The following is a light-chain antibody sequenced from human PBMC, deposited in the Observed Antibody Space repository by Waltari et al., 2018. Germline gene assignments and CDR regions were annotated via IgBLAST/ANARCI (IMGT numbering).Light chain of an antibody. CDR2: DVN. CDR3: SSYTSSSTL. J-gene: IGLJ2*01. V-gene: IGLV2-14*03. Sequence: QSALTQPASVSGSPGQSITISCTGTSIDVGGYNYVSWYQQHPDKAPKLMIYDVNNRASGVSNRFSGSKSGNTASLTISGLQAEDEADYYCSSYTSSSTLFGGGTKLTVL. CDR1: SIDVGGYNY.